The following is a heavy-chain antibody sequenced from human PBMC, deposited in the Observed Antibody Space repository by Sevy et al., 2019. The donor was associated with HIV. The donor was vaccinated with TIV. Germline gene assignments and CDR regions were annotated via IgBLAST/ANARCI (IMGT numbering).Heavy chain of an antibody. V-gene: IGHV3-30*06. D-gene: IGHD3-16*01. CDR2: ISYDGRNNK. CDR1: GFTFRSYG. Sequence: GGSLRLSCAASGFTFRSYGMHWVRQAPGKGLEWVAVISYDGRNNKYNADSVKGRFTISRDNSKNTVYLQMNSLRAEDTAIYYCARDRGEILSSAFDYWGQGTLVTVSS. J-gene: IGHJ4*02. CDR3: ARDRGEILSSAFDY.